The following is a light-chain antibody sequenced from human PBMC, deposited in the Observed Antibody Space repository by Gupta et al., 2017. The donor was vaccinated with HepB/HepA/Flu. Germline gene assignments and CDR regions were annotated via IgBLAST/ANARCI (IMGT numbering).Light chain of an antibody. CDR1: SSNIGTNT. CDR3: ASWDTSLTGWL. Sequence: QSVLTQPPSASGTPGQRVTISFSGSSSNIGTNTVNWYQQLPGTAPKVLIDSSHQRPSGVPDRFSASKSGTSASLAISGLQSEDEAYYYCASWDTSLTGWLFGGGTKLTVL. CDR2: SSH. J-gene: IGLJ3*02. V-gene: IGLV1-44*01.